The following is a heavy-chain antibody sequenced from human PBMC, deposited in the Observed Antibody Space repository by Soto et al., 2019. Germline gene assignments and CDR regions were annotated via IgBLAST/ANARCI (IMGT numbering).Heavy chain of an antibody. Sequence: GGSLRLSCAASGFTFSSYSMNWVRQAPGKGLEWVSSISSSSSYIYYADSVKGRFTISRDNAKNSLYLQMNSLRAEDTAVYYCAREILSSGWDYYYYYGMDVWGQGTTVTVSS. CDR1: GFTFSSYS. CDR2: ISSSSSYI. J-gene: IGHJ6*02. V-gene: IGHV3-21*01. CDR3: AREILSSGWDYYYYYGMDV. D-gene: IGHD6-25*01.